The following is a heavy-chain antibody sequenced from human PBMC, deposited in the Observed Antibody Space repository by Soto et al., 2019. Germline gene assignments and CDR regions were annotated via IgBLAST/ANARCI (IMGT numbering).Heavy chain of an antibody. Sequence: TLSLSCAVSGGSISSVGYSWSWIRPPPGKGLEWIGYIYHSGSTYYNPSLKSRVTISVDTSKNQFSLKLSSVAAADTAVYYCARGVPYCSGGSCYSGRNWFDPWGQGTLVTVSS. CDR1: GGSISSVGYS. D-gene: IGHD2-15*01. CDR2: IYHSGST. J-gene: IGHJ5*02. V-gene: IGHV4-30-2*01. CDR3: ARGVPYCSGGSCYSGRNWFDP.